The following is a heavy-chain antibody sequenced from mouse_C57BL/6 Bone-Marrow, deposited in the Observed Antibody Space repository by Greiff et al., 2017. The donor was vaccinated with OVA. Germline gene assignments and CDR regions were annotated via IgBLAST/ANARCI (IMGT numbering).Heavy chain of an antibody. J-gene: IGHJ2*01. CDR2: IRNKANGYTT. D-gene: IGHD1-1*01. CDR3: ARSPLYYGFDY. CDR1: GFTFTDYY. V-gene: IGHV7-3*01. Sequence: DVKLVESGGGLVQPGGSLSLSCAASGFTFTDYYMSWVRQPPGKALEWLGFIRNKANGYTTEYSASVKGRFTISRDNSQSILYLQMNALRAEDSATYYCARSPLYYGFDYWGQGTTLTVSS.